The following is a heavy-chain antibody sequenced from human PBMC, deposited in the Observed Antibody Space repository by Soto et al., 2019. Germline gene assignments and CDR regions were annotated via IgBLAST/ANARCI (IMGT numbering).Heavy chain of an antibody. Sequence: GGSLRLSCAASGFTFSSYEMNWVRQAPGKGLEWVSYISSSGLTTYYADFAEGRFTISRDNAKDSLYLHLNSLRVGDTAVYYCARYGTRGDWWGLGTQVTVSS. J-gene: IGHJ5*01. CDR2: ISSSGLTT. CDR1: GFTFSSYE. D-gene: IGHD3-10*01. V-gene: IGHV3-48*03. CDR3: ARYGTRGDW.